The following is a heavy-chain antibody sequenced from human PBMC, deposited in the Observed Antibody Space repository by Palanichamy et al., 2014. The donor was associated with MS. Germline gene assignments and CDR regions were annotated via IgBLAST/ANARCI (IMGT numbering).Heavy chain of an antibody. Sequence: EVHLLEVWGGRWYSLGGPVRLSCAASGFXFRGYAMSWVRQAPGKGLEWVSLISTSGGSTYYADSVKGRFTISRDNSKNTLYLQMNSLRAEDTAVYHCGRESWFDPWGQGTLVTVSS. CDR1: GFXFRGYA. J-gene: IGHJ5*02. V-gene: IGHV3-23*01. CDR3: GRESWFDP. CDR2: ISTSGGST.